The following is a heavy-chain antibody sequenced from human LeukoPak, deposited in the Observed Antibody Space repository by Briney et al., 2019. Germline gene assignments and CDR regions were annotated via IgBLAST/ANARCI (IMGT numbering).Heavy chain of an antibody. CDR2: ISWDGGST. J-gene: IGHJ6*02. Sequence: PGGSLRLSCAASGFTFYDYTMHWVRQAPGKGLEWVSLISWDGGSTSYADSVKGRFTISRDNSKNSLYLQMNSLRTEDTALYYCAKAGMGATLYYGMDVWGQGTTVTVSS. CDR1: GFTFYDYT. CDR3: AKAGMGATLYYGMDV. V-gene: IGHV3-43*01. D-gene: IGHD1-26*01.